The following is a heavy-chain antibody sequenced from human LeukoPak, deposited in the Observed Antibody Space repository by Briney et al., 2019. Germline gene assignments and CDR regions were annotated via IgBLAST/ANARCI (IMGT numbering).Heavy chain of an antibody. CDR1: GYSFTNYG. V-gene: IGHV1-18*01. Sequence: ASVNVSCKAAGYSFTNYGITWVRQAPGQGLEWMGWITTYNGNTDYAQEFQGRVTMTRDTSTSTAYMELRSLRSDDTAVYYCARESGSSFDHWGQGTLVTVSS. D-gene: IGHD1-26*01. CDR3: ARESGSSFDH. CDR2: ITTYNGNT. J-gene: IGHJ4*02.